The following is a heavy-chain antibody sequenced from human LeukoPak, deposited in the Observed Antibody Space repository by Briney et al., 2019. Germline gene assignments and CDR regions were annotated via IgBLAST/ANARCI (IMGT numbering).Heavy chain of an antibody. CDR1: GGSISIYY. Sequence: SETLSLTCTVSGGSISIYYWSWIRQPPGKGLEWIGYIYDSGSTNYNPSLKSRVTISVDTSKNQFSLKLSSVTAADTAVYYCARGQDTAMENLDYWGQGTLVTVSS. CDR3: ARGQDTAMENLDY. V-gene: IGHV4-59*01. CDR2: IYDSGST. J-gene: IGHJ4*02. D-gene: IGHD5-18*01.